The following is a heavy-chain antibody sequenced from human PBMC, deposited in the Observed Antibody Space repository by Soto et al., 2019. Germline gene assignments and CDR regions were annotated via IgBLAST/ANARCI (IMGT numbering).Heavy chain of an antibody. CDR2: ISYDGKQT. V-gene: IGHV3-30*03. Sequence: LRLSCAASGFTVSSNYMHWVRQAPGKGLEWVAVISYDGKQTYYADSVKGRFTISKDKSKRTLFLQMNSLRVDDTAVYYCARDGWGSNWYFDLWGRGTLVTVSS. CDR3: ARDGWGSNWYFDL. D-gene: IGHD3-16*01. J-gene: IGHJ2*01. CDR1: GFTVSSNY.